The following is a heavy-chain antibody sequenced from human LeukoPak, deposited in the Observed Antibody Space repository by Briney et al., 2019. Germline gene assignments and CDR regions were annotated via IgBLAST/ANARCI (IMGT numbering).Heavy chain of an antibody. D-gene: IGHD3-22*01. CDR1: GGSFSGYY. Sequence: SETLSLTCAVYGGSFSGYYWSWIRQPPGKGLEWIGEINHSGSTNYNPSLESRVTISVDTSKNQFSLKLSSVTAADTAVYYCARGSAGLHYYDSSGYYWAYWGQGTLVTVSS. CDR3: ARGSAGLHYYDSSGYYWAY. CDR2: INHSGST. J-gene: IGHJ4*02. V-gene: IGHV4-34*01.